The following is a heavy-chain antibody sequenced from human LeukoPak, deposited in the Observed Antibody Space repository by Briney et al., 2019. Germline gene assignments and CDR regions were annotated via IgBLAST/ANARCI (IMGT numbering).Heavy chain of an antibody. J-gene: IGHJ4*02. CDR2: ISSSGSAK. Sequence: PGGSLRLSCAATGFTSSGFEMNWVRQAPGKGLEWVSYISSSGSAKYYADSVKGRFTISRDNTKSSLYLRMNSLRGEGTAVYYCASQDYWGQGTLVTVSS. CDR3: ASQDY. CDR1: GFTSSGFE. V-gene: IGHV3-48*03.